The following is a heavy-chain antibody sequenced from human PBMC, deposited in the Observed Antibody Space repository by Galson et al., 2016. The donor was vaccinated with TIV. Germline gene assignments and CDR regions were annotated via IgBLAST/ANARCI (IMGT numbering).Heavy chain of an antibody. V-gene: IGHV1-69*13. CDR3: ARARGYNFENAFHI. CDR1: GGTFCSDA. CDR2: IIPMFKIA. Sequence: SVKVSCKASGGTFCSDAISWVRQAPGQGLEWMGGIIPMFKIADYAQKFQGRVTISADEFPSAAYMELSSLRFENTAVYYCARARGYNFENAFHIWGQGTMVTVSS. D-gene: IGHD5-18*01. J-gene: IGHJ3*02.